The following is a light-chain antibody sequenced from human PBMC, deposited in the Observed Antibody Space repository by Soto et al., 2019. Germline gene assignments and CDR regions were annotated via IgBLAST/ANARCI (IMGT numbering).Light chain of an antibody. CDR1: QSVDNSY. V-gene: IGKV3-20*01. CDR2: GAS. Sequence: EIVLTQSPGTLSLSSGERATLSCKTSQSVDNSYLAWYQHKHGQPPRLLIYGASSRATGIPDRFRASGSGTDFTLTITRLEPEDFAVYYCQQYDTSPYTFGPGTKVEIK. J-gene: IGKJ1*01. CDR3: QQYDTSPYT.